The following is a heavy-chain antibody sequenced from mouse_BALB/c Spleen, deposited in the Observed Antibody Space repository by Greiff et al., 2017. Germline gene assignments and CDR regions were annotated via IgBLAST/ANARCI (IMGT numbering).Heavy chain of an antibody. Sequence: VQRVESGPGLVQPSQSLSITCTVSGFSLTSYGVHWVRQSPGKGLEWLGVIWSGGSTDYNAAFISRLSISKDNSKSQVFFKMNSLQANDTAIYYCASYDGDAMDYWGQGTSVTVSS. D-gene: IGHD2-3*01. CDR2: IWSGGST. V-gene: IGHV2-2*02. CDR3: ASYDGDAMDY. J-gene: IGHJ4*01. CDR1: GFSLTSYG.